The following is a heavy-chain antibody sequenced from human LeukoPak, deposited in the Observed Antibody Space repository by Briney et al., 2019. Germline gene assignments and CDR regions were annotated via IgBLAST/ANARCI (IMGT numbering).Heavy chain of an antibody. CDR3: AKAFSATFEDY. D-gene: IGHD3-9*01. V-gene: IGHV3-23*01. Sequence: GGSLTLPCGASGFTFSSYAMSWLRQAPGRGVEWVSAISGSGGSTYYADSVKGRFSISRDNSKNTLYLQMNSLRGEDTAVYYCAKAFSATFEDYWGQGTLVTVSS. J-gene: IGHJ4*02. CDR2: ISGSGGST. CDR1: GFTFSSYA.